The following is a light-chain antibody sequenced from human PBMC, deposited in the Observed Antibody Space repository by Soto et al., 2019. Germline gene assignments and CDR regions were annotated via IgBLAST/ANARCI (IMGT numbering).Light chain of an antibody. J-gene: IGLJ3*02. CDR3: CSYAGTYTGV. Sequence: QSALTQPRSVSGSPGQSVTVSCTGTSSDIGAYNYVSWYQQHPGKAPKLMIYDVSKRPSGVPDRFSGSKSGNTASLSMSGLQAEDEADYYCCSYAGTYTGVFGGGTKLTVL. CDR2: DVS. V-gene: IGLV2-11*01. CDR1: SSDIGAYNY.